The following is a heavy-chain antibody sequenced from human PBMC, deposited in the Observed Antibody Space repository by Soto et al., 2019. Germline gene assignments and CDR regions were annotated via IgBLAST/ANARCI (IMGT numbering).Heavy chain of an antibody. CDR1: GFTVSSNY. CDR2: IYSGGST. Sequence: ESGGGVVPPGRSLRLSCAASGFTVSSNYMSWVRQAPGKGLEWVSVIYSGGSTYYADSVKGRFTISRDNSKNTLYLQMNSLRAEDTAVYYCARYGYGYDSSGYPTPYWGQGTLVTVSS. J-gene: IGHJ4*02. V-gene: IGHV3-53*01. D-gene: IGHD3-22*01. CDR3: ARYGYGYDSSGYPTPY.